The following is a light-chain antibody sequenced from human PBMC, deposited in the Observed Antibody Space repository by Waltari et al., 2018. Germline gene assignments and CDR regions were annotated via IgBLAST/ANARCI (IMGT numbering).Light chain of an antibody. CDR1: QSISNW. Sequence: DIQMTQSPSTLSASVGDRVTITCRASQSISNWLAWYQRKPGKAPKLLIFDASNLESGVPSRFSGSRSGTEFTLTINSLQPDDSATYYCLQYSIYSTFGQGTKLVIK. J-gene: IGKJ2*01. V-gene: IGKV1-5*01. CDR2: DAS. CDR3: LQYSIYST.